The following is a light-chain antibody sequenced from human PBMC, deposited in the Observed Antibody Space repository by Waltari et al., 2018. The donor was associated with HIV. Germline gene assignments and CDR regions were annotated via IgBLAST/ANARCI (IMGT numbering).Light chain of an antibody. CDR3: SSYAGNNNWV. V-gene: IGLV2-8*01. Sequence: SALTQLPSPAASHDPSVTICRSGYSSDDRGAPYASCYHLHPRKAPKVLISELNKRPSGVPDRFSGSKSGNTASLTVSGLQAEDEADYYCSSYAGNNNWVFGGGTKLTVL. CDR1: SSDDRGAPY. J-gene: IGLJ3*02. CDR2: ELN.